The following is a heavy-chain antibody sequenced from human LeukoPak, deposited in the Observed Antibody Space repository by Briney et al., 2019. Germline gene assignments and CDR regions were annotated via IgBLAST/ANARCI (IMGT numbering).Heavy chain of an antibody. Sequence: PSETLSLTCTVSGGSIRDYYWNWIRQPPGKGLEWIGYIYYSGDTNYNPSLKSRVTISVDTSKNQFSLKLTSVTAADTAVYYCARRKWELLSWFDPWGQGTLVTVSS. CDR2: IYYSGDT. CDR1: GGSIRDYY. CDR3: ARRKWELLSWFDP. V-gene: IGHV4-59*01. J-gene: IGHJ5*02. D-gene: IGHD1-26*01.